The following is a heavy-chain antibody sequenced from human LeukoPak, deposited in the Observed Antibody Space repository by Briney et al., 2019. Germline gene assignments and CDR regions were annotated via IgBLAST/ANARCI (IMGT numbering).Heavy chain of an antibody. Sequence: ASVKVSCKASGYTFTGYYMHWVRQAPGQGLEWMGWINPNSGGTNYAQKFQGRVTMTRDTSISTAYMELSRLRSDDTAVYYCARDTYYDFWSGYQPLDYWGQGTLVTVSS. J-gene: IGHJ4*02. D-gene: IGHD3-3*01. CDR1: GYTFTGYY. CDR2: INPNSGGT. V-gene: IGHV1-2*02. CDR3: ARDTYYDFWSGYQPLDY.